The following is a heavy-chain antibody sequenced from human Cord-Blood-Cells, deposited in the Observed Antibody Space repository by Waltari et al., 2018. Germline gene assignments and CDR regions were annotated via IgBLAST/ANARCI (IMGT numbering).Heavy chain of an antibody. V-gene: IGHV1-69*09. CDR3: VRAVWNCSSTSCYYYYYYMDV. D-gene: IGHD2-2*01. J-gene: IGHJ6*03. CDR1: GGTFSSYA. Sequence: QVQLVQSGAEVKKPGSSVKVSCKASGGTFSSYAISWVRQAPGQGLEWMGRIIHILGIANYAQKFQGRVTITADKSTSTAYMELSSLRSEDTAVYYCVRAVWNCSSTSCYYYYYYMDVWGKGTTVTVSS. CDR2: IIHILGIA.